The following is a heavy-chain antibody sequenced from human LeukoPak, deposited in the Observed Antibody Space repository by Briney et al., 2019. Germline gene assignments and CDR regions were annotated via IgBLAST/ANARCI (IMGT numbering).Heavy chain of an antibody. J-gene: IGHJ4*02. V-gene: IGHV4-34*01. CDR2: INHSGST. Sequence: PSETLSLTCAVYGGSFSGYYWSWIRQPPGKGLEWIGEINHSGSTNYNPSLKSRVTISVDTSKSQISLRLSSVTAANTAVYYCARLAGDYFDYWGQGTLVTVSS. D-gene: IGHD6-19*01. CDR1: GGSFSGYY. CDR3: ARLAGDYFDY.